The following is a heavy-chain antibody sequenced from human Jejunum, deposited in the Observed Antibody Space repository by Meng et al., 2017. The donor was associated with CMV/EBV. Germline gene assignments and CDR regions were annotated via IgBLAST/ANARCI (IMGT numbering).Heavy chain of an antibody. Sequence: QLMESGVGRFQPGGALRLSCAASGFTVRSNYMGWVRQAPGKGLEWVSVIYGGGTTYYADSVEGRFTISRDNSKNTVYLQMNSLRAEDTAVYYCTRGGEDWGQGTLVTVSS. J-gene: IGHJ4*02. V-gene: IGHV3-53*01. CDR2: IYGGGTT. CDR1: GFTVRSNY. CDR3: TRGGED.